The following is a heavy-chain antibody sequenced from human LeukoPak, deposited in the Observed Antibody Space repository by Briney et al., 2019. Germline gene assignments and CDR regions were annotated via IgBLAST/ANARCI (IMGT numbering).Heavy chain of an antibody. D-gene: IGHD6-6*01. CDR3: AREYSSSSGKALDY. CDR1: GFTFSSYS. Sequence: PGVSLRLSCSASGFTFSSYSMNWLRQAPGKGLVGVSYINSSSSTIYYAESVKGQFNISRDNTKNSLYLQMNNLRDEDTAVYYCAREYSSSSGKALDYWGQGNLVTVSS. J-gene: IGHJ4*02. V-gene: IGHV3-48*02. CDR2: INSSSSTI.